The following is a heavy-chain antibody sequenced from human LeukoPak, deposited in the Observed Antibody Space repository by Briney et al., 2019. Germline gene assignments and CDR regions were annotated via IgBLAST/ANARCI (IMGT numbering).Heavy chain of an antibody. CDR1: GFTFSSYE. Sequence: GGSLGLSCAASGFTFSSYEMNWVRQAPGKGLEWVSYISSSGSTIYYADSVKGRFTISRDNAKNSLYLQMNSLSAEDTAVYYCAELGITMIGGVWGKGTTVTISS. D-gene: IGHD3-10*02. CDR2: ISSSGSTI. CDR3: AELGITMIGGV. J-gene: IGHJ6*04. V-gene: IGHV3-48*03.